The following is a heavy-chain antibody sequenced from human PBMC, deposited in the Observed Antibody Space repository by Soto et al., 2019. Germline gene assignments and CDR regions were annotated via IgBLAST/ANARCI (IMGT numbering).Heavy chain of an antibody. V-gene: IGHV3-48*01. CDR1: GFIFISYS. J-gene: IGHJ4*02. CDR3: ARPGYCSGGSCYERD. D-gene: IGHD2-15*01. CDR2: ISSSSNTI. Sequence: GGSLRLSCAASGFIFISYSMNWVRQAPGKGLEWVSYISSSSNTIYYADSVKGRFTISRDNVKNSLYLQMNSLRAEDTAVYYCARPGYCSGGSCYERDWGQGTLVTVS.